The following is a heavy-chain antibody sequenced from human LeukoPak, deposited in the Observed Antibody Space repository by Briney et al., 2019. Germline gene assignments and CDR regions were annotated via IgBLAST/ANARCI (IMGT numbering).Heavy chain of an antibody. J-gene: IGHJ4*02. V-gene: IGHV3-66*02. CDR3: ASAKSDCSSTSCPFDY. D-gene: IGHD2-2*01. CDR1: GFTVSSYY. CDR2: IYSGGST. Sequence: GGSLRLSCAASGFTVSSYYMSWVRQAPGKGLEWVSVIYSGGSTYYADSVKGRFTISRDNTKNTLYLQMNNLRAEDTAVYYCASAKSDCSSTSCPFDYWGQGTLVTVSS.